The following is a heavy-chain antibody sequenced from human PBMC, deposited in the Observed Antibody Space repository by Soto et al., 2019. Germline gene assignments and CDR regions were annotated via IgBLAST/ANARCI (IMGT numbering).Heavy chain of an antibody. D-gene: IGHD6-25*01. J-gene: IGHJ3*02. V-gene: IGHV3-30*18. CDR3: AKDWRAQRLEAIDM. CDR1: GFSFSSYG. CDR2: TSYDGSNQ. Sequence: QVHLVESGGGVVQPGRSLRLSCAASGFSFSSYGMHWVRQPPGKGLEWVALTSYDGSNQDYADSVKGRFTISRDNSKNTLYLQMNSLRAEDTAVYYCAKDWRAQRLEAIDMWGLGTMVTVSS.